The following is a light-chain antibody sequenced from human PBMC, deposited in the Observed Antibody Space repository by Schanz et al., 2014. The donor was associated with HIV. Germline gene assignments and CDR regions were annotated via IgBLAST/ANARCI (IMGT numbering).Light chain of an antibody. J-gene: IGLJ1*01. CDR2: EVT. CDR3: CSYAGTYTRYV. Sequence: QSALIQPASVSGSLGQTITISCTGASSDIGSYDLVSWYQQYPGKAPKLMIYEVTTRPSGISNRFSGSKSGNTASLTISALQAEDEADYFCCSYAGTYTRYVFGTGTKLTVL. V-gene: IGLV2-23*02. CDR1: SSDIGSYDL.